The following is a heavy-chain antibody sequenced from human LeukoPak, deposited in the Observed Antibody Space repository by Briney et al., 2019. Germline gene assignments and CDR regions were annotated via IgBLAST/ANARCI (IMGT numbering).Heavy chain of an antibody. Sequence: GASVTVSFKASGYTFTDYYMHWVRQAPGQGFEWMGWINPNDGDTNYAQKFQGRVTMTRDTSISTAHMEVSRLRSDDTAVYYCARAPAVSSHYFDYWGQGTLVTVSS. CDR2: INPNDGDT. D-gene: IGHD6-13*01. V-gene: IGHV1-2*02. CDR3: ARAPAVSSHYFDY. J-gene: IGHJ4*02. CDR1: GYTFTDYY.